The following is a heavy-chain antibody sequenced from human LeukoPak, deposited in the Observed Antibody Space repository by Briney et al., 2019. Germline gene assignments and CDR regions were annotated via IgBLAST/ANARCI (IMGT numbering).Heavy chain of an antibody. CDR1: GGPFGVYY. D-gene: IGHD3-10*01. CDR2: INHSGST. CDR3: AGRGAGDLDY. V-gene: IGHV4-34*01. J-gene: IGHJ4*02. Sequence: SETLSLTCAVSGGPFGVYYWSWVRRPPGKGLEWIGEINHSGSTNYNPSLKSRVTISVDTSKNHFSLQLSSVTAADTAVYYCAGRGAGDLDYWGQGTLVTVSS.